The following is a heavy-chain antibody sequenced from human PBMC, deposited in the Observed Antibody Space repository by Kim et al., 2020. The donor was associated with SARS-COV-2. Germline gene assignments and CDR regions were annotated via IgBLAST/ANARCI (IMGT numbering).Heavy chain of an antibody. CDR3: VRDSSGWAAAGPNDAFDI. Sequence: ASVKVSCKASGYTFTGYYMHWVRQAPGQGLEWMGWINPNSGGTNYAQKFQGWVTMTRDTSISTAYMELSRLRSDDTAVYYCVRDSSGWAAAGPNDAFDIWGQGTMVTVSS. CDR1: GYTFTGYY. CDR2: INPNSGGT. J-gene: IGHJ3*02. D-gene: IGHD6-13*01. V-gene: IGHV1-2*04.